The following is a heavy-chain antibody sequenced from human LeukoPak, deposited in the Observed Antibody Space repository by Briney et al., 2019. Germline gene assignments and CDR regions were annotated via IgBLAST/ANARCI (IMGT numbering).Heavy chain of an antibody. V-gene: IGHV3-33*08. CDR1: RFTFSSYG. Sequence: GGSLRLSCAASRFTFSSYGMHWVRQAPGKGLEWVAVIWYDGSNKYYADSVKGRFTISRDNSKSTLYLQMNSLRAEDTAVYYCVVEMATAYFDYWGQGTLVTVSS. CDR3: VVEMATAYFDY. D-gene: IGHD5-18*01. CDR2: IWYDGSNK. J-gene: IGHJ4*02.